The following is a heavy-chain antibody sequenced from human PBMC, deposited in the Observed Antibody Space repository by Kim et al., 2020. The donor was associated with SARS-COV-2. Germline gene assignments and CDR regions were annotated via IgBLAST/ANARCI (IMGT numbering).Heavy chain of an antibody. D-gene: IGHD2-15*01. CDR2: IKFTPNAETT. Sequence: GGSLRLSCVASGFTFKNAWMSWVRQAPGKGLEWIGLIKFTPNAETTDYAAPVKDRFTISRDDSKDTLYLQMNSLKIDDSGFYYCTPAVFYSGRGYWVGSWFDPWSQGTLVTVSS. CDR1: GFTFKNAW. J-gene: IGHJ5*02. V-gene: IGHV3-15*01. CDR3: TPAVFYSGRGYWVGSWFDP.